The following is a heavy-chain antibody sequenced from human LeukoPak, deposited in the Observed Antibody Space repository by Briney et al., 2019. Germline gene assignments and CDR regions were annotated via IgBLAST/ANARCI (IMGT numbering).Heavy chain of an antibody. Sequence: ASVKVSCKASGYTLTSYYMHWVRQAPGQGLEWMGIINPSGGSTSYAQKFQGRVTMTRDMSTSTVYMELSSLRSEDTAVYYCARGEYYGSGSYFFDYWGQGTLVTVSS. V-gene: IGHV1-46*01. CDR2: INPSGGST. CDR3: ARGEYYGSGSYFFDY. D-gene: IGHD3-10*01. J-gene: IGHJ4*02. CDR1: GYTLTSYY.